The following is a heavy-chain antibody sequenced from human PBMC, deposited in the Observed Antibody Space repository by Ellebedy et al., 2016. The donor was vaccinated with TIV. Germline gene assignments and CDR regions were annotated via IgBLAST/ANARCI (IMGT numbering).Heavy chain of an antibody. CDR2: ISGSGGST. CDR1: GFTFSSYA. CDR3: AKDREQWLVGADYDY. J-gene: IGHJ4*02. D-gene: IGHD6-19*01. V-gene: IGHV3-23*01. Sequence: GESLKISCAASGFTFSSYAMSWVRQAPGKGLEWVSAISGSGGSTYYADSVKGRFTISRDNSKNTLYLQMNSLRAEDTAVYYCAKDREQWLVGADYDYWGQGTLVTVSS.